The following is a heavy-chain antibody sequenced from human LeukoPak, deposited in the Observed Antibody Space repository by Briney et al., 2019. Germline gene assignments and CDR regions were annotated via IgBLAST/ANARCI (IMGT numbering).Heavy chain of an antibody. Sequence: SQTLSLTCAVSGGSISSGGYSWSWIRQPPGKGLEWIGYIYHSGSTYYNPSLKSRVTISVDRSKNQFSLKLSSVTAADTAVYYCARGTYGDYVGGYYFDYWGQGTLVTVSS. V-gene: IGHV4-30-2*01. CDR3: ARGTYGDYVGGYYFDY. J-gene: IGHJ4*02. CDR2: IYHSGST. CDR1: GGSISSGGYS. D-gene: IGHD4-17*01.